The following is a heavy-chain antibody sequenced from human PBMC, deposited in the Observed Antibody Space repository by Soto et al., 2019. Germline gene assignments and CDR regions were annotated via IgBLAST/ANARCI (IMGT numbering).Heavy chain of an antibody. Sequence: QVRRVQSGAEGKRPGAPVRASARAPGSPFPSNGSSWVRQAPGQGLEWMGWINAYNGNTNYAQKLQGRVTMTTDTSTSTAYMELRSLRSDDTAVYYCARVLPPFDPWGQGTLVTVSS. V-gene: IGHV1-18*01. J-gene: IGHJ5*02. CDR2: INAYNGNT. CDR1: GSPFPSNG. CDR3: ARVLPPFDP.